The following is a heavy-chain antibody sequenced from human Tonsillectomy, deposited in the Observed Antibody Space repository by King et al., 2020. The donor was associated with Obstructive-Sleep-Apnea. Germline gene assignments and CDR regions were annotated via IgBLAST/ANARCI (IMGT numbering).Heavy chain of an antibody. J-gene: IGHJ6*02. CDR3: ARAYQDIVVVVAASDSSKTSMDV. CDR1: GFTFSSYA. Sequence: VQLVESGGGVVQPGRSLRLSCAASGFTFSSYAMHWVRQAPGKGLEWVAVISYDGSNKYYADSVKGRFTISRDNSKNTRYLQMNSLRAEDTAVYYCARAYQDIVVVVAASDSSKTSMDVWGQGTTVTVSS. CDR2: ISYDGSNK. D-gene: IGHD2-15*01. V-gene: IGHV3-30-3*01.